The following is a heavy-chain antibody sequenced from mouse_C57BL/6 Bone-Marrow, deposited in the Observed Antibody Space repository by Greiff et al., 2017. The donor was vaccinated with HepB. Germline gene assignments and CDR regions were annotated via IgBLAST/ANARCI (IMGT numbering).Heavy chain of an antibody. J-gene: IGHJ2*01. CDR3: ARERMVTTGFDY. D-gene: IGHD2-2*01. CDR2: IYPRSGNT. Sequence: VMLVESGAELARPGASVKLSCKASGYTFTSYGISWVKQRTGQGLEWIGEIYPRSGNTYYNEKFKGKATLTADKSSSTAYMELRSLTSEDSAVYFCARERMVTTGFDYWGQGTTLTVSS. CDR1: GYTFTSYG. V-gene: IGHV1-81*01.